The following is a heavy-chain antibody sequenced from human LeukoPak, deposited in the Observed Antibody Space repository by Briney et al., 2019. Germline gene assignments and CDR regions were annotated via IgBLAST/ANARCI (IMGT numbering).Heavy chain of an antibody. Sequence: GGSLRLSCAASGFTVSSNYMSWVRQAPGKGLEWVSVIYSGSSTYYADSVKGRFTISRDNSKNTVYLQMNSLRAEDTAVYYCARYQYSDNYAFDIWGQGTMVTVSS. J-gene: IGHJ3*02. V-gene: IGHV3-66*01. CDR2: IYSGSST. CDR3: ARYQYSDNYAFDI. D-gene: IGHD3-22*01. CDR1: GFTVSSNY.